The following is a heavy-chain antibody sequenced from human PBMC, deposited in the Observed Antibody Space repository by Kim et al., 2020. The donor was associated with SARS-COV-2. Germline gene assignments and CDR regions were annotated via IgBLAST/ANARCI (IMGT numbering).Heavy chain of an antibody. CDR2: IYYSGST. CDR3: ARHSRIVVVPAAILA. V-gene: IGHV4-39*01. CDR1: GGSISSSSYY. Sequence: SETLSLTCTVSGGSISSSSYYWGWIRQPPGKGLEWIGSIYYSGSTYYNPSLKSRVTISVDTSKNQFSLKLSSVTAADTAVYYCARHSRIVVVPAAILAWGQGTQVTVSS. J-gene: IGHJ4*02. D-gene: IGHD2-2*01.